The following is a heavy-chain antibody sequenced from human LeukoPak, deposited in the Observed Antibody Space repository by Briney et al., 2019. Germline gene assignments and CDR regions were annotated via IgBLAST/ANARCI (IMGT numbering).Heavy chain of an antibody. CDR2: IRYDGSNK. CDR1: GFTFSSYG. CDR3: AKDWFRTYYYDSSGYGVFDY. D-gene: IGHD3-22*01. J-gene: IGHJ4*02. V-gene: IGHV3-30*02. Sequence: PGGSLRLSCAASGFTFSSYGMHWVRQAPGKGLEWVAFIRYDGSNKYYADSVKGRFTISRDNSKNTLYLQMNSLRAEDTAVYYCAKDWFRTYYYDSSGYGVFDYWGQGTLVTVSS.